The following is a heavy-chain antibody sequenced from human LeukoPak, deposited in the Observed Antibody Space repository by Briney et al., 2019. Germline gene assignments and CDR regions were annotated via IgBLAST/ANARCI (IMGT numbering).Heavy chain of an antibody. V-gene: IGHV3-11*04. Sequence: PGGSLRLSCAASGFTFSDYYMSWIRQAPGKGLEWVSYISSSGSTIYYADSVKGRFTISRDNAKNSLYLQMNSLRAEDTAVYYCARDRVPRGYSYAYGGFDYWGQGTLVTVSS. CDR2: ISSSGSTI. J-gene: IGHJ4*02. D-gene: IGHD5-18*01. CDR3: ARDRVPRGYSYAYGGFDY. CDR1: GFTFSDYY.